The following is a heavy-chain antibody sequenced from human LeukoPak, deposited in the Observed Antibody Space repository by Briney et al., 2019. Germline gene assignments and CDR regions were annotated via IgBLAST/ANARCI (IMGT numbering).Heavy chain of an antibody. CDR2: ISGSGDST. Sequence: GGSLRLSCAASGFTFNTYAMSWVRQAPGKGPEWVSAISGSGDSTFYADSVKGRFTISRNNSKNTLYLQIHSLRAEDTAVYYCAKGKGSSSSSIGWWGQGTLVTVSS. D-gene: IGHD6-19*01. J-gene: IGHJ4*02. CDR1: GFTFNTYA. V-gene: IGHV3-23*01. CDR3: AKGKGSSSSSIGW.